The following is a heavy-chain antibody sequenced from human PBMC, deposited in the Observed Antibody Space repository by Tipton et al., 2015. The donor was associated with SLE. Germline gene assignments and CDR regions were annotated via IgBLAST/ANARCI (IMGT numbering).Heavy chain of an antibody. CDR3: VRDSKTSNS. CDR1: GFTFSSYA. V-gene: IGHV3-23*03. J-gene: IGHJ4*02. Sequence: GSLRLSCAASGFTFSSYAMSWVRQAPGKGLEWVSVIYSGGSSTYYADSVKGRFTISRDDSKNTVYLQMNSLGPEDTALYYCVRDSKTSNSWGQGTLVTVSS. CDR2: IYSGGSST.